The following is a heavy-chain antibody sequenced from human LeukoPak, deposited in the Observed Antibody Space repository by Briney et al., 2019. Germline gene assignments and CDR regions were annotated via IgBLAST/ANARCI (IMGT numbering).Heavy chain of an antibody. Sequence: PGGSLRLSCAASGFTFSSYWMHWVRQAPRKGLVWVSRTNSDGSSTNYAHSVKGRFTISRDNAKNTLYLQMNGLRAEDTAVYYCASLGDSMIVAVDYWGQGTLVTVSS. CDR2: TNSDGSST. J-gene: IGHJ4*02. CDR1: GFTFSSYW. D-gene: IGHD3-22*01. CDR3: ASLGDSMIVAVDY. V-gene: IGHV3-74*01.